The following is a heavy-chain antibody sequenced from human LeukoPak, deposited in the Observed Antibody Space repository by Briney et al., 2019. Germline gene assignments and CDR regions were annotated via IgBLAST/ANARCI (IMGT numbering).Heavy chain of an antibody. J-gene: IGHJ4*02. D-gene: IGHD2-15*01. CDR2: IIPIFGTA. CDR3: ARRYCSGGSCYSGTDFDY. CDR1: GGTFSSYA. Sequence: GASDKVYCKSSGGTFSSYAISWVRQGPGRGLEWMGGIIPIFGTANYAQKFQGRVTITADESTSTAYMELSSLRSEDTAVYYCARRYCSGGSCYSGTDFDYWGQGTLVTVSS. V-gene: IGHV1-69*13.